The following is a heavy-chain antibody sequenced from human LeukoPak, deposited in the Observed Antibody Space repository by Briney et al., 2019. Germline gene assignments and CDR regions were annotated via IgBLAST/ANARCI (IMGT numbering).Heavy chain of an antibody. J-gene: IGHJ5*02. Sequence: ASVKVSCKASGGAFSSYAISWVRQAPGQGLEWMGGFDPEDGETIYAQKFQGRVTMTEDTSTDTAYMELSSLRSEDTAVYYCATTLGAKYYDFWSGYEIAWFDPWGQGTLVTVSS. V-gene: IGHV1-24*01. CDR3: ATTLGAKYYDFWSGYEIAWFDP. D-gene: IGHD3-3*01. CDR2: FDPEDGET. CDR1: GGAFSSYA.